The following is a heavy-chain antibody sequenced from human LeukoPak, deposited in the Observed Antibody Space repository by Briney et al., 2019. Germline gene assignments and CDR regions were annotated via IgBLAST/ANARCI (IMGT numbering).Heavy chain of an antibody. D-gene: IGHD3-3*01. V-gene: IGHV1-69*04. CDR2: IIPILGIA. Sequence: SVKVSCKASGGTFSSYAISWVRQAPGQGLEWMGRIIPILGIANYAQKFQGRVTITADKSTSTAYMELSSPRSEDTAVYYCARGIETDRVRYDFWSGAFDYWGQGTLVTVSS. CDR1: GGTFSSYA. CDR3: ARGIETDRVRYDFWSGAFDY. J-gene: IGHJ4*02.